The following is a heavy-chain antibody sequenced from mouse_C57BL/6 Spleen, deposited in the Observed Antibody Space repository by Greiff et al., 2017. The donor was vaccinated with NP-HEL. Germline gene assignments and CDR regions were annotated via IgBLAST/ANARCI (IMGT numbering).Heavy chain of an antibody. V-gene: IGHV3-1*01. CDR2: ISYSGST. CDR1: GYSITSGYD. J-gene: IGHJ4*01. CDR3: ARENHYYAMDY. Sequence: VQLKESGPGMVKPSQSLSLTCTVTGYSITSGYDWHWIRHFPGNKLEWMGYISYSGSTNYNPSLKSRISITHDTSKNHFFLKLNSVTTEDTATYYCARENHYYAMDYWGQGTSVTVSS.